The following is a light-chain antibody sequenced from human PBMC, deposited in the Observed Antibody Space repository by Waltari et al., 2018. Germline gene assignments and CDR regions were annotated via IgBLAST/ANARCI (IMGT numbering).Light chain of an antibody. Sequence: QSVLTQPPSVSGAPGQRVTISCTGSWSNIGAGYGVHWYQQLPGKAPTLLVYGVNTRPPGVPDRFFGSKSGTSASLAIPGLQPEDEADYYCQSYDTKVGVVFGGGSKLTVL. CDR2: GVN. J-gene: IGLJ2*01. CDR1: WSNIGAGYG. V-gene: IGLV1-40*01. CDR3: QSYDTKVGVV.